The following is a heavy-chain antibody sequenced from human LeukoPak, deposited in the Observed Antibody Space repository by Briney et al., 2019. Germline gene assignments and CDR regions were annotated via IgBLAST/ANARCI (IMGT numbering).Heavy chain of an antibody. CDR1: GGSISSGSYY. CDR2: IYYSGIT. CDR3: ARVRYHDSSDYYSWFDP. J-gene: IGHJ5*02. D-gene: IGHD3-22*01. Sequence: PSQTLSLTCTVSGGSISSGSYYWSWIRQPAGKGLEWIGRIYYSGITNYNSSLKSRVTISRDTSKNQFSLKLRSVTAADTAVYYCARVRYHDSSDYYSWFDPWGQGTLVTVSS. V-gene: IGHV4-61*02.